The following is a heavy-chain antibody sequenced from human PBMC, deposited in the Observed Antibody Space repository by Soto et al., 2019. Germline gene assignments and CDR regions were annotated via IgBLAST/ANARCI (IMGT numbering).Heavy chain of an antibody. J-gene: IGHJ6*03. V-gene: IGHV3-21*01. CDR3: ARDARPIVVVPAATRYYYYYYMDV. D-gene: IGHD2-2*01. CDR2: ISSSSSYI. CDR1: GFTFSSYS. Sequence: GGSLRLSCAASGFTFSSYSMNWVRQAPGKGLEWVSSISSSSSYIYYADSVKGRFTISRDNAKNSLYLQMNSLRAEDTAVYYCARDARPIVVVPAATRYYYYYYMDVWGKGTTVTVSS.